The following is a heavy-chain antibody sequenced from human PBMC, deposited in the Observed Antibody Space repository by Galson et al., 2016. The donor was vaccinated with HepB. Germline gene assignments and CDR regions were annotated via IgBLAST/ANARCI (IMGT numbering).Heavy chain of an antibody. CDR3: AKGGEIRHTSSFDY. V-gene: IGHV3-9*01. CDR2: ISWNSGSI. CDR1: GFTFDDYG. J-gene: IGHJ4*02. D-gene: IGHD3-10*01. Sequence: SLRLSCAASGFTFDDYGIHWVRQAPGTGLEWVSGISWNSGSIEYADPVRRRYTISSDNAKNSMYMQLNSLRAEDAARYCCAKGGEIRHTSSFDYWGQGTLVTVSS.